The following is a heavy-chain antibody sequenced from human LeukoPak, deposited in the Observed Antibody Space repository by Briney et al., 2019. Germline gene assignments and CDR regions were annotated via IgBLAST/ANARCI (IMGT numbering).Heavy chain of an antibody. CDR2: ISSSSSTI. CDR1: GFTFSSYS. D-gene: IGHD3-16*01. CDR3: ARGGESYYYYYGMDV. Sequence: GGSLRLSCAASGFTFSSYSMNWVRQAPGKGLEWVSYISSSSSTIYYADSVKGRFTISRDNAKNSLYLQMNSLRAEDTAVYYCARGGESYYYYYGMDVWGQGTTVTVSS. V-gene: IGHV3-48*04. J-gene: IGHJ6*02.